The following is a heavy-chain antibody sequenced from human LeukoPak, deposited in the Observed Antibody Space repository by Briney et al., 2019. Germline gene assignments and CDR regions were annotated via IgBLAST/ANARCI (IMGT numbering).Heavy chain of an antibody. CDR3: AKNSDYDFWSGMDYYFDY. CDR2: ISGSGGST. CDR1: GFTFSSYA. J-gene: IGHJ4*02. V-gene: IGHV3-23*01. Sequence: GGSLRLSCAASGFTFSSYAMSWVRQAPGKGLEWVSAISGSGGSTYYADSVKGRFTISRGNSKNTLYLQMNSLRAEDTAVYYCAKNSDYDFWSGMDYYFDYWGQGTLVTVSS. D-gene: IGHD3-3*01.